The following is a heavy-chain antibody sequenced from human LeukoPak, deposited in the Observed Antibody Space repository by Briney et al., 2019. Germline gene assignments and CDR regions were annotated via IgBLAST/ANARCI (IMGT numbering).Heavy chain of an antibody. CDR2: IYYSGST. J-gene: IGHJ4*02. V-gene: IGHV4-59*01. CDR3: ARAISDCSSTSCYTPFFDY. CDR1: GGSISSYY. D-gene: IGHD2-2*02. Sequence: PSETLSLTCTVSGGSISSYYWSWIRQPPGKGLEWIGYIYYSGSTNYNPSLKCRVTISVDTSKNQFSLKLSSVTAADTAVYYCARAISDCSSTSCYTPFFDYWGQGTLVTVSS.